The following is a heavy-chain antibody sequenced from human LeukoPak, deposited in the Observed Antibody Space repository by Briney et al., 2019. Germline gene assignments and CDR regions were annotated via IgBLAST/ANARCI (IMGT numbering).Heavy chain of an antibody. D-gene: IGHD1-26*01. V-gene: IGHV4-38-2*02. CDR2: IYHSGST. CDR1: GYSISSGYY. CDR3: ARDRVGATDY. Sequence: PSETLSLTCTVSGYSISSGYYWGWIRQPPGKGLEWIGSIYHSGSTYYNPSLKSRVTISVDTSKNQFSLKLSSVTAADTAVHYCARDRVGATDYWGQGTLVTVSS. J-gene: IGHJ4*02.